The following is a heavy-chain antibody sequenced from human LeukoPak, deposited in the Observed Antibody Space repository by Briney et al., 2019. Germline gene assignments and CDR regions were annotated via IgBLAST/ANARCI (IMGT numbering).Heavy chain of an antibody. Sequence: ASVKVSCKTSGYTLTQFGINWVRQAPGQGLEWMGWTTAYNGNTDYAPKFQGRVTMTTDTSTSTAYMELRSLRSDDTAVYYCARDYWATRVMTDWFDPWGQGTLVTVS. CDR1: GYTLTQFG. CDR3: ARDYWATRVMTDWFDP. CDR2: TTAYNGNT. V-gene: IGHV1-18*01. J-gene: IGHJ5*02. D-gene: IGHD2-15*01.